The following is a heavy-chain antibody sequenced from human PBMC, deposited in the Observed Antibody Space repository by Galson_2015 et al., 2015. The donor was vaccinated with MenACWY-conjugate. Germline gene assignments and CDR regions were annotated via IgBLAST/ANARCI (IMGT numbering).Heavy chain of an antibody. CDR2: IYFSENT. Sequence: ETLSLTCTVSGSSSSSYSWSWVRQAPGKGLEWIGNIYFSENTNYNPSLKSRVTMSIDTSENQVSLKLRSVTSADTAVYYCARSPRISGLRVRYYYYYMDIWGKGTTVTVSS. CDR1: GSSSSSYS. D-gene: IGHD3/OR15-3a*01. CDR3: ARSPRISGLRVRYYYYYMDI. J-gene: IGHJ6*03. V-gene: IGHV4-59*01.